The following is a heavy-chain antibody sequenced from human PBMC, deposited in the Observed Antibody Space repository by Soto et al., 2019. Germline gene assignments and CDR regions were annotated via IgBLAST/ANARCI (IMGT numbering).Heavy chain of an antibody. J-gene: IGHJ3*02. D-gene: IGHD1-1*01. Sequence: VKVSCKASGYTFTFRYLHWVRQAPGQALEWMGWITPFKSDTNYAQKFQDRVTITRDRSVSTAYMELSNLRSDDTAMYYCARSPFAGSDAFDIWGQGTMVTVSS. CDR1: GYTFTFRY. CDR2: ITPFKSDT. V-gene: IGHV1-45*02. CDR3: ARSPFAGSDAFDI.